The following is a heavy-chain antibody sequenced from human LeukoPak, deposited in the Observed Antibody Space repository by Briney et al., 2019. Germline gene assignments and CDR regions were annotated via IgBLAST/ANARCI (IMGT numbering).Heavy chain of an antibody. V-gene: IGHV3-30-3*01. CDR1: GFTFSSYA. CDR2: ISYDGSNK. J-gene: IGHJ4*02. CDR3: ARAPDPAILLADY. D-gene: IGHD2-2*02. Sequence: GRSLRLSCAASGFTFSSYAMHWVRQAPGKGLEWVAVISYDGSNKYYADSVKGRFTISRDNSKNTLYLQMNSLRAEDTAVYYCARAPDPAILLADYWGQGTLVTVSS.